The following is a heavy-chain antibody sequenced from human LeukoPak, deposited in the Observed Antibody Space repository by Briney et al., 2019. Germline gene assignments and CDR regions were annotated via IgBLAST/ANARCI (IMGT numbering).Heavy chain of an antibody. J-gene: IGHJ4*02. Sequence: GGSLRLSCAASGFTFSNYGMHWVRQAPGKGLEGVPFIRYDGSNKNYADSVKGRFTISRDNSKNTLYLQMNSLRAEDTAVYYCAKKGSSTWYHFDYWGQGTLVTVSS. V-gene: IGHV3-30*02. CDR1: GFTFSNYG. CDR3: AKKGSSTWYHFDY. D-gene: IGHD6-13*01. CDR2: IRYDGSNK.